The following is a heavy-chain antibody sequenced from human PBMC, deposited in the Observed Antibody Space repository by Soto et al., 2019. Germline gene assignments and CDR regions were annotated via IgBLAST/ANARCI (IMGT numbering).Heavy chain of an antibody. J-gene: IGHJ4*02. CDR3: ARDWWEEPAGKETVSQFDY. CDR2: IGSDGTKN. Sequence: QVHLVESGGGVVQPGRSLTLSCTASGFAFSNYGIHWVRQAPGRGLEWVAVIGSDGTKNFYAGSVRGRFTISRDNSQNTIYLQMNSLRAEDTAVYYCARDWWEEPAGKETVSQFDYWGQGTLVTVSS. V-gene: IGHV3-33*01. D-gene: IGHD6-13*01. CDR1: GFAFSNYG.